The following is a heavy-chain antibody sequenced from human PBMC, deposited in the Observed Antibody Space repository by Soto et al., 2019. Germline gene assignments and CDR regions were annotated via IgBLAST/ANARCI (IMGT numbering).Heavy chain of an antibody. J-gene: IGHJ5*02. D-gene: IGHD2-2*01. CDR1: GYTFTTFW. CDR3: ARLYCSSDTCDSWFDP. Sequence: GESLKISCTGFGYTFTTFWTSWVRQMPGKGLEWMGRIDPRDSYTTYSPSFQGHVTISVDKSINTAYLQWGNLKASDTAMYYCARLYCSSDTCDSWFDPWGQGTLVTVSS. CDR2: IDPRDSYT. V-gene: IGHV5-10-1*01.